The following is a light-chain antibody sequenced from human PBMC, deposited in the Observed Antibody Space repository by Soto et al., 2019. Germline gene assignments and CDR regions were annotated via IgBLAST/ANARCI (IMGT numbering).Light chain of an antibody. V-gene: IGKV3-20*01. Sequence: EIVLAQSPGTLSLSPGERATLSCRASQSVSSSYLAWYQQKPGQAPRLLIYGASNRATGIPDRFSGSGSGTDFTLTISRLEPEDFAVYYCQQYGSSPGLTFGGGTKVDI. CDR1: QSVSSSY. CDR3: QQYGSSPGLT. J-gene: IGKJ4*01. CDR2: GAS.